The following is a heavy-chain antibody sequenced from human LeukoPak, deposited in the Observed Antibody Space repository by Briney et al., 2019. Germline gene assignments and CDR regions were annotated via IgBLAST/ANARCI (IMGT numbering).Heavy chain of an antibody. V-gene: IGHV3-66*01. Sequence: GGSLRLSCAASGFTVSTNYMDWVRQAPGKGLEWVSLIYSGGDTYHADSVRGRLTLSRDNSKNTLYLQMNSLRAEDTAVYYCAREGHYFDSWGQGTLVTVSS. J-gene: IGHJ4*02. CDR2: IYSGGDT. CDR3: AREGHYFDS. CDR1: GFTVSTNY.